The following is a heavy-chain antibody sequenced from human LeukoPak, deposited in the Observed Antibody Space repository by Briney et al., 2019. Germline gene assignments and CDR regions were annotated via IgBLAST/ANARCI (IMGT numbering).Heavy chain of an antibody. D-gene: IGHD5-24*01. Sequence: SETLSLTCTVSGYSISSGYYWGWIRQPPGKGLEWIGSIYHSGSTYYNPSLKSRVTMSVDTSKNHFSLNLRSVTAADTAVYYCARRRYNKPNPYYYYYYYMDVWGKGTTVTISS. CDR3: ARRRYNKPNPYYYYYYYMDV. CDR1: GYSISSGYY. J-gene: IGHJ6*03. CDR2: IYHSGST. V-gene: IGHV4-38-2*02.